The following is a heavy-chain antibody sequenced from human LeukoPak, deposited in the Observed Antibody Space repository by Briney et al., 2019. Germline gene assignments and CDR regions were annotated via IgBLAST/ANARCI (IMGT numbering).Heavy chain of an antibody. CDR3: ARADYGDCR. D-gene: IGHD4-17*01. CDR1: GFTFSTYW. Sequence: GGSLRLSCAASGFTFSTYWMQWVRQAPGKGLVWISRINTDGSSTSYADAVKGRFTISKDNAKNKLYLQMNRLRAEDTAVYYCARADYGDCRWGQGTLVTVSS. CDR2: INTDGSST. V-gene: IGHV3-74*01. J-gene: IGHJ4*02.